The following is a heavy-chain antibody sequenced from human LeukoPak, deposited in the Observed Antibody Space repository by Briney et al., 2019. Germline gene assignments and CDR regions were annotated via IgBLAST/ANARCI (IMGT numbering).Heavy chain of an antibody. CDR1: GGSFSGYY. V-gene: IGHV4-34*01. Sequence: SETLSLTCAVYGGSFSGYYWSWIRQPPGKGLEWIGEINHCGSTNYNPSLKSRVTISVDTSKNQFSLKLSSVTAADTAVYYCARHSYCTGGSCYSGGVNNWFDPWGQGTLVTVSS. J-gene: IGHJ5*02. CDR2: INHCGST. CDR3: ARHSYCTGGSCYSGGVNNWFDP. D-gene: IGHD2-15*01.